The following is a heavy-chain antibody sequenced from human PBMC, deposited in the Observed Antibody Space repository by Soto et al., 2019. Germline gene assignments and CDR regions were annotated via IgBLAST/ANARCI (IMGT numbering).Heavy chain of an antibody. CDR3: AREEVAYYGSGSYNWFDP. V-gene: IGHV4-31*03. D-gene: IGHD3-10*01. J-gene: IGHJ5*02. CDR2: IYYSGST. Sequence: QVQLQEPGPGLVKTSQTLSLTCTVSGGSINSGDYYWSWIRQHPGKGLEWIGYIYYSGSTYYNPSLKSRVTISVDTSKNQFPLKLSSVTAADTAVYYCAREEVAYYGSGSYNWFDPWGQGTLVTVSS. CDR1: GGSINSGDYY.